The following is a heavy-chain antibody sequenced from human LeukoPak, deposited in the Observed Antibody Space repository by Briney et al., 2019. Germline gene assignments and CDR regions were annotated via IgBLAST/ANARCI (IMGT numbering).Heavy chain of an antibody. CDR3: ATLDSTKSVL. V-gene: IGHV3-7*02. J-gene: IGHJ1*01. CDR1: GFRFGRDW. CDR2: VKQDGTEK. D-gene: IGHD2-2*01. Sequence: VPPGGSLRLTCVASGFRFGRDWVSWVRQGPGKGLEWVACVKQDGTEKNYVVSVWGRFTVSVDNGKNSLYLQMNSLRAEDTAKYYCATLDSTKSVLWGRGTAVIVSS.